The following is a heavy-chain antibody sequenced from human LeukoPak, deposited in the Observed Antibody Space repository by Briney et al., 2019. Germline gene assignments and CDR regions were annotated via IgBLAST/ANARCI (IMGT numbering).Heavy chain of an antibody. Sequence: SGTLSLTCAVSGGSISSSNWWSWVRQPPGKGLEWIGEIYHSGSTNYSPSLKSRVTISVDTSKNQFSLKLSSVTAADTAVYYCARDGYSSSWYLWGQGTLVTVSS. CDR1: GGSISSSNW. CDR2: IYHSGST. D-gene: IGHD6-13*01. CDR3: ARDGYSSSWYL. J-gene: IGHJ4*02. V-gene: IGHV4-4*02.